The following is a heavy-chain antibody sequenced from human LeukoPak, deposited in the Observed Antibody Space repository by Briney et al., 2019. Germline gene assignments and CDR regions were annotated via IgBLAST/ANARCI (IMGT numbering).Heavy chain of an antibody. J-gene: IGHJ6*03. CDR3: ARDMGRSVWGWNPTYYMDV. Sequence: PGGSLRLSCAASGFTFSSYWMSWVRQGPGKGLGWVANRKQDGSEKYYVDSVKGRFTISRDNTRNSLYLQMNSLRAEDTAVYYCARDMGRSVWGWNPTYYMDVWGKGTTVTVSS. CDR1: GFTFSSYW. D-gene: IGHD1-1*01. V-gene: IGHV3-7*01. CDR2: RKQDGSEK.